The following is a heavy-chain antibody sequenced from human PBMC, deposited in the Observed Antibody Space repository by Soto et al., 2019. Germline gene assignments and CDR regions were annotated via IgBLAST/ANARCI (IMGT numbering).Heavy chain of an antibody. Sequence: LSLTCTVSGGSISSYYWSWIRQPPGKGLEWIGYIYYSGSTNYNPSLKSRVTISVDTSKNQFSLKLSSVTAADTAVYYCAREGRYCSSTSCYGAFDIWGQGTMVTVS. CDR1: GGSISSYY. V-gene: IGHV4-59*01. CDR2: IYYSGST. D-gene: IGHD2-2*01. J-gene: IGHJ3*02. CDR3: AREGRYCSSTSCYGAFDI.